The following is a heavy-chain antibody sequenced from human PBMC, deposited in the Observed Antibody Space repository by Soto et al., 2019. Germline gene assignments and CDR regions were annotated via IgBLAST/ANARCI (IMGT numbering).Heavy chain of an antibody. CDR2: VYRTGST. J-gene: IGHJ4*02. CDR3: ARARATIAAAAIFDC. Sequence: PSETLSLTCTVSGGSISNYYWNWIRQSPGKGLEWIGEVYRTGSTNYNPSLESRLTISVDKSKNQFSLKLTSVTAADTAVYYCARARATIAAAAIFDCWGQGTLVTVSS. V-gene: IGHV4-59*12. D-gene: IGHD6-13*01. CDR1: GGSISNYY.